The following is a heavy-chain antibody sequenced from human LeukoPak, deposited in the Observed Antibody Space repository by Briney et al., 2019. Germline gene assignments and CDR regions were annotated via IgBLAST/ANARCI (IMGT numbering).Heavy chain of an antibody. CDR2: INPNSGGT. CDR3: ARGGYYDFWSGYFTFDY. Sequence: GASVKVSCTASGYTFTGYYMHWVRQAPGQGLEWMGWINPNSGGTNYAQKFQGRVTMTRDTSISTAYMELSRLRSDDTAVYYCARGGYYDFWSGYFTFDYWGQGTLVTVSS. J-gene: IGHJ4*02. V-gene: IGHV1-2*02. CDR1: GYTFTGYY. D-gene: IGHD3-3*01.